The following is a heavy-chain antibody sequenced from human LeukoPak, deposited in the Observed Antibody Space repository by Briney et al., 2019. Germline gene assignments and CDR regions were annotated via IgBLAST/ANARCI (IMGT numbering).Heavy chain of an antibody. Sequence: ASVKVSCKASGYKFTNFGLSWVRQAPGQGLEWMGWISTNNENTHYAQKFQGRVTMTTDTSTSTAYMELRSLKSDDTALYYCAREIPYPDCSSSGCYGPWDYWGQGALVTVSS. CDR3: AREIPYPDCSSSGCYGPWDY. J-gene: IGHJ4*02. CDR2: ISTNNENT. V-gene: IGHV1-18*01. D-gene: IGHD2-2*01. CDR1: GYKFTNFG.